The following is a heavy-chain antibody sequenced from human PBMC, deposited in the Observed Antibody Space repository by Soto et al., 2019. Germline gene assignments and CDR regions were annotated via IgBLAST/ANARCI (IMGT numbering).Heavy chain of an antibody. V-gene: IGHV1-69*13. D-gene: IGHD3-22*01. Sequence: SVKVSCKASGGTFSSYSISWVRQAPGQGLEWMGGIIPIFGTANYTQKFQGRVTITADESTSTAYMELSSLRSEDTAVYYCARSTYYYDSSGYSYNWFDPWGQGTLVTVSS. CDR2: IIPIFGTA. J-gene: IGHJ5*02. CDR3: ARSTYYYDSSGYSYNWFDP. CDR1: GGTFSSYS.